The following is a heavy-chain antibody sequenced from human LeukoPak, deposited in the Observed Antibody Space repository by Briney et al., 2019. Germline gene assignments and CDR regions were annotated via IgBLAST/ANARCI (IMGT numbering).Heavy chain of an antibody. D-gene: IGHD2-21*02. V-gene: IGHV3-53*01. CDR3: ARDQVTSGGGLDY. CDR1: GFSISSHS. CDR2: IYTGGIT. Sequence: GGSLRLSCAASGFSISSHSMTWVRQAPEKGLEWVSVIYTGGITHYADSVAGRFTISRDISKNTLYLQMNNLRVEDTAVYYCARDQVTSGGGLDYWGQGTLVTVSS. J-gene: IGHJ4*02.